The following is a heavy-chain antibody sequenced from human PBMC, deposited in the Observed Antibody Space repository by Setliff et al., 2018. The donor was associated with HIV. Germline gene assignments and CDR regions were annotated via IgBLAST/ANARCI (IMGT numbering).Heavy chain of an antibody. Sequence: GESLKISCAASGFTFSSHWMSWVRQAPGKGLEWVANIKQDEREEWYADSVKGRFTISRDNTKNSLYLQINSLSAEDTAVYYCAREAYRLPWIDNWGQGTLVTV. D-gene: IGHD1-1*01. V-gene: IGHV3-7*03. CDR3: AREAYRLPWIDN. CDR2: IKQDEREE. J-gene: IGHJ4*02. CDR1: GFTFSSHW.